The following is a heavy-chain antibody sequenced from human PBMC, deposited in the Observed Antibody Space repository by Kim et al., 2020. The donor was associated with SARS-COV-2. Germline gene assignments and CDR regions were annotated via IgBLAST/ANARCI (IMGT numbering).Heavy chain of an antibody. J-gene: IGHJ4*02. CDR1: GGSISSYY. CDR3: ARAKGSALRYFDWPLRMGGGFDY. Sequence: SETLSLTCTVSGGSISSYYWSWIRQPPGKGLEWIGYIYYSGSTNYNPSLKSRVTISVDTSKNQFSLKLSSVTATDTAVYYCARAKGSALRYFDWPLRMGGGFDYWGQGTLVTVSS. V-gene: IGHV4-59*08. CDR2: IYYSGST. D-gene: IGHD3-9*01.